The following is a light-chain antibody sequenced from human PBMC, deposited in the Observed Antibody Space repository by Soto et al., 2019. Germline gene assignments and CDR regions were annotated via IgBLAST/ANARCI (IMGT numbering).Light chain of an antibody. J-gene: IGKJ2*01. Sequence: EIVMTQSPATLSVSPGERATLSCRASQRVSSNLAWYQQKPGQAPRLLIYGASIRATGIPARFSGSGSGTEFTLTISSLQSEDFAVFYCQQYNNWPRTFGQGTKLEIK. V-gene: IGKV3D-15*01. CDR1: QRVSSN. CDR2: GAS. CDR3: QQYNNWPRT.